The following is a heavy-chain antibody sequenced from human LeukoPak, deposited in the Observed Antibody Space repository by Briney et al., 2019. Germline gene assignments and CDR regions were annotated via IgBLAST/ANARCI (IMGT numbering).Heavy chain of an antibody. CDR2: INLIGGTT. V-gene: IGHV1-46*01. CDR3: ARAISYDSSGYSFDP. J-gene: IGHJ5*02. D-gene: IGHD3-22*01. CDR1: GYTFSSSY. Sequence: ASVKVSCKASGYTFSSSYMHWVRQAPGQGLEWMGIINLIGGTTSYAQKFQGRVTMTSDTSTSTAYMELSRLRSDDRAVYYCARAISYDSSGYSFDPWGQGTLVTVSS.